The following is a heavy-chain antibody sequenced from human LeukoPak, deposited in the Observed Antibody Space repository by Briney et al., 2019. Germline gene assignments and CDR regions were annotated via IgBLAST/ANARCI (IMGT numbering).Heavy chain of an antibody. CDR1: GGTFSSYA. D-gene: IGHD3-22*01. CDR2: IIPIFGTA. CDR3: ARGRRVVVHGWFDP. V-gene: IGHV1-69*13. J-gene: IGHJ5*02. Sequence: SVKVSCKASGGTFSSYAISWVRQAPGQGLEWIGGIIPIFGTADYAQKFQGRVTITADESTSTAYMELSSLRSEDTAVYYCARGRRVVVHGWFDPWGQGTLVTVSS.